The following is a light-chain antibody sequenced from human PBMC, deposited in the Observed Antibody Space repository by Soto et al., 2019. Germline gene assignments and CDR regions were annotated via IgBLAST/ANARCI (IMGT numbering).Light chain of an antibody. Sequence: QSALTQPASVSGSPVQSITISCTGTSSDVGYYNYVSWYQQHPGKVPKLMIYDVTNRPSGVSNRFSGSKSGNTASLTISGLQAEDEADYYCSSYTSSSTYVVFGGGTKLTVL. J-gene: IGLJ2*01. CDR3: SSYTSSSTYVV. CDR1: SSDVGYYNY. CDR2: DVT. V-gene: IGLV2-14*01.